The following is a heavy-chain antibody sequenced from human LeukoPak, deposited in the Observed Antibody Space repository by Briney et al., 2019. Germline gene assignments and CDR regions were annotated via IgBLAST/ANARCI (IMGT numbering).Heavy chain of an antibody. CDR2: ISGSGGST. J-gene: IGHJ4*02. Sequence: GGSLRLSCAASGFTFSSYAMSWVRQAPGKGLEWVSAISGSGGSTYYADSVKGRFTISRDNSKNTLYLHMNSLRAEDTAVYYCAKDEQYSSGWYWYYFDYWGQGTLVTVSS. D-gene: IGHD6-19*01. V-gene: IGHV3-23*01. CDR1: GFTFSSYA. CDR3: AKDEQYSSGWYWYYFDY.